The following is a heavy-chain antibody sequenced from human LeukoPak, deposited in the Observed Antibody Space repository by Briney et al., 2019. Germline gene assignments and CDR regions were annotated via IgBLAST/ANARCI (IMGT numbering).Heavy chain of an antibody. D-gene: IGHD3-10*01. V-gene: IGHV3-7*01. CDR2: IKEDGSEK. CDR3: ARRGSLDP. Sequence: GGSLRLSCVASGSTFSRYWMNWVRQAPGKGLQWVANIKEDGSEKYYVDSVKGRFTISRDNAQNSLYLQMNSLRVEDTAVYYCARRGSLDPWGQGTLVTVSS. J-gene: IGHJ5*02. CDR1: GSTFSRYW.